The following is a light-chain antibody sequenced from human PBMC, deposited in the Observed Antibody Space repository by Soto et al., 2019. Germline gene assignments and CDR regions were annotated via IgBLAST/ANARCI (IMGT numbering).Light chain of an antibody. Sequence: QSVLTQPPSASGTPGQRVTFSCSGSSSDIGGNTVSWFQHLPPTDPKLLIFSDSNRRSLVAVRFSAANTAATAALAISARRSEGEAKYYCVTWDDCLSVYVYGTGTNVSVL. CDR3: VTWDDCLSVYV. V-gene: IGLV1-44*01. J-gene: IGLJ1*01. CDR2: SDS. CDR1: SSDIGGNT.